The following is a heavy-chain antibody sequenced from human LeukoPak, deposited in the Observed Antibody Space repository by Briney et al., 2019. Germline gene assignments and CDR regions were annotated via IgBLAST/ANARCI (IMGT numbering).Heavy chain of an antibody. J-gene: IGHJ4*02. CDR1: GFTFSSYA. Sequence: GGSLRLSCAASGFTFSSYAMSWVRQAPGKGLEWVSGISGSGGGTYYADSVKGRFAISRDNSKNTLSLQMNSLRAEDTAVYYCAKDGYCSSTNCYPAPYWGQGTLVTVSS. CDR2: ISGSGGGT. D-gene: IGHD2-2*01. V-gene: IGHV3-23*01. CDR3: AKDGYCSSTNCYPAPY.